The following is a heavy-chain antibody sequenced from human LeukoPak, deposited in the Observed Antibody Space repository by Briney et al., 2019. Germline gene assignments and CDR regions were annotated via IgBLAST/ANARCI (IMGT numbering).Heavy chain of an antibody. Sequence: ASVKVSCKASGYTFTGYYMHWVRQAPGQGLEWMGWINPNSGGTNYAQKFQGRVTMTRDTSISTAYMELSRLRSDDTAVYYCARGGNYRAFYYYYMDVWGKGTTVTVSS. J-gene: IGHJ6*03. D-gene: IGHD1-7*01. V-gene: IGHV1-2*02. CDR2: INPNSGGT. CDR3: ARGGNYRAFYYYYMDV. CDR1: GYTFTGYY.